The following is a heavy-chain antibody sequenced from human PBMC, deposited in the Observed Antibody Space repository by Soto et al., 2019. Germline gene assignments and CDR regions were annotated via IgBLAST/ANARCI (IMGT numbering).Heavy chain of an antibody. J-gene: IGHJ4*02. CDR1: GDSISSGGYY. V-gene: IGHV4-31*03. D-gene: IGHD3-3*01. Sequence: QVQLQESGPGLVKPSQTLSLTCTVSGDSISSGGYYWSWIRQHPGKGLEWIGYIYYSGSTYYNPSLKSRVTISVDTSKNQFSLKLSSVTAADTAVYYCEAEVGFGPLFDYWGQGTLVTVSS. CDR2: IYYSGST. CDR3: EAEVGFGPLFDY.